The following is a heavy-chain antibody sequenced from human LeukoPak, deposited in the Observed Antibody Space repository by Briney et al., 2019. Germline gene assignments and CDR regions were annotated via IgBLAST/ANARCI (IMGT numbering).Heavy chain of an antibody. V-gene: IGHV3-20*04. CDR2: INWSGDMT. D-gene: IGHD1-1*01. CDR1: GFTFDDYG. CDR3: VRGFQLEPDY. J-gene: IGHJ4*02. Sequence: PGGSLRLSCAASGFTFDDYGITWVRQAPGKGLEWVSVINWSGDMTGYEDSVKGRFTISRDNVKKSVYLQMNSLRVEDTAFYYCVRGFQLEPDYRGQGTLVTVFS.